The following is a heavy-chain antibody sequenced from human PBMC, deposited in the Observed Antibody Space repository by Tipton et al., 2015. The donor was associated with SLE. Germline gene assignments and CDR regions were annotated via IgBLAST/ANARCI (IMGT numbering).Heavy chain of an antibody. CDR1: GFTFSSYS. Sequence: SLRLSCAASGFTFSSYSMNWVRQAPGKGLEWVSSISSSSSYIYYADSVKGRFTISRDNAKNSLYLQMNSLRAEDTAVYYCAKSKYEYYYDRSGYYPQPYDYWGQGTLVTVSS. J-gene: IGHJ4*02. CDR2: ISSSSSYI. CDR3: AKSKYEYYYDRSGYYPQPYDY. V-gene: IGHV3-21*01. D-gene: IGHD3-22*01.